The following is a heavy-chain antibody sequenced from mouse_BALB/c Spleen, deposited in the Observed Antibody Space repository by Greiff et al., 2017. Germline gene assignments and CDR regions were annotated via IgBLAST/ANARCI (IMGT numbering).Heavy chain of an antibody. CDR1: GFSLTSYG. CDR3: TITTVRYYYAMDY. Sequence: VQLQESGPDLVAPSQSLSITCTVSGFSLTSYGVHWVRQPPGKGLEWLVVIWSDGSTTYNSALKSRLSISKDNSKSQVFLKMNSLQTDDTAMYYCTITTVRYYYAMDYWGQGTSVTVSS. D-gene: IGHD1-1*01. CDR2: IWSDGST. J-gene: IGHJ4*01. V-gene: IGHV2-6-2*01.